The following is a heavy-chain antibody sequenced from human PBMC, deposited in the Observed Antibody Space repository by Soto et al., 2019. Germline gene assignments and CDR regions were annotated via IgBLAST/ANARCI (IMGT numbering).Heavy chain of an antibody. CDR1: GYTFTSYA. Sequence: ASVKVSCKASGYTFTSYAMHWVRQAPGQRLEWMGWINAGNGNTKYSQKFQGRVTITRDTSASTAYMELSSLRSEDTAVYYCARVPGMDDILTGSDYYYMDVWGKGTTVTVSS. V-gene: IGHV1-3*01. CDR2: INAGNGNT. D-gene: IGHD3-9*01. CDR3: ARVPGMDDILTGSDYYYMDV. J-gene: IGHJ6*03.